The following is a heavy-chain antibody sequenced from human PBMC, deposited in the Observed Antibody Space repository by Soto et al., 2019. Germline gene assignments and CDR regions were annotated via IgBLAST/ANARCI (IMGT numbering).Heavy chain of an antibody. V-gene: IGHV3-21*01. D-gene: IGHD6-13*01. J-gene: IGHJ4*02. CDR2: ISSSSSYI. CDR3: AAPAGYSSSWSY. Sequence: EVQLEESGGGLVKPGGSLRLSCAASGFTFSSYSMNWVRQAPGKGLEWVSSISSSSSYIYYADSVKGRFTISRDNAKNSLYLQMNSLRAEDTAVYYCAAPAGYSSSWSYWGQGTLVTVSS. CDR1: GFTFSSYS.